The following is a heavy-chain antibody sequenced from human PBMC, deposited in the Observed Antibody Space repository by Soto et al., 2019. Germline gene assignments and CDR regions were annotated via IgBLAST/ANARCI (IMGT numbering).Heavy chain of an antibody. CDR3: AKNYYDSSGYFDY. CDR1: VFTFIRYA. V-gene: IGHV3-23*01. D-gene: IGHD3-22*01. Sequence: GPLRLSCAASVFTFIRYAMSWVRQGPGKGLEWVSAISGSGGSTYYADSVKGRFTISRDNSKNTLYLQMNSLRAEDTAVYYCAKNYYDSSGYFDYWGQGTLVTVSS. J-gene: IGHJ4*02. CDR2: ISGSGGST.